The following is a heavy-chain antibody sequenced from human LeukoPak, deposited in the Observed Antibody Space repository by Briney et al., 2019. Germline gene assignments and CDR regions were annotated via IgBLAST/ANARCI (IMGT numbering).Heavy chain of an antibody. V-gene: IGHV3-15*01. Sequence: GGSLRLSCAASGFTFSSYSMSWVRQAPGKGLEWAGRIKSKTDGGTTDYAAPVKGRFTISRDDSKNTLYLQMNSLKTEDTAVYYCTTDGYCSGGSCYLFDYWGQGTLVTVSS. CDR1: GFTFSSYS. CDR2: IKSKTDGGTT. CDR3: TTDGYCSGGSCYLFDY. D-gene: IGHD2-15*01. J-gene: IGHJ4*02.